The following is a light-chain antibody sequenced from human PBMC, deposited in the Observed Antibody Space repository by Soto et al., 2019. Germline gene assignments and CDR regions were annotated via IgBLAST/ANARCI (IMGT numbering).Light chain of an antibody. CDR1: QSVSNF. CDR2: DAS. J-gene: IGKJ4*01. Sequence: EIVLTQSPATLSLSPRERATLSCRASQSVSNFFVWYQQKRGQAPRLLIYDASKRATGIPARFSGSGSGTDFTLTISSLEPEDFAVYYCQQRLNWPLTFGGGTTVEIK. CDR3: QQRLNWPLT. V-gene: IGKV3-11*01.